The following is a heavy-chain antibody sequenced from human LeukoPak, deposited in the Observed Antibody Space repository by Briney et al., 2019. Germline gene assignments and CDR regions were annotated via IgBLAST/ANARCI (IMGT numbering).Heavy chain of an antibody. V-gene: IGHV3-33*01. CDR1: GFTFSSYG. D-gene: IGHD2-2*01. CDR3: ARGPTIHYYYGMDV. CDR2: IWYDGSNK. Sequence: GGSLRLSCAASGFTFSSYGMHWVRQAPGKGLEWVAVIWYDGSNKYYADSVKGRFTISRDNSKNTLYLQMNSLRAEDTAVYYCARGPTIHYYYGMDVWGQGTTVTVSS. J-gene: IGHJ6*02.